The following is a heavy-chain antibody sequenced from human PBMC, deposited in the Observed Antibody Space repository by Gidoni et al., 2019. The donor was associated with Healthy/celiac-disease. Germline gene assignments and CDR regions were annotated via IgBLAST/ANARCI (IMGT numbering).Heavy chain of an antibody. CDR1: GFTFSSYG. CDR2: ISYYGSNK. J-gene: IGHJ3*02. D-gene: IGHD2-21*02. CDR3: AKEATYCGGDCYSTNDAFDI. Sequence: QVQLVESGGGVVQPGRSLRLSCAASGFTFSSYGMHWVRQAPGKGLEWVAVISYYGSNKYYADSVKGRFTISRDNSKNTLYLQMNSLRAEDTAVYYCAKEATYCGGDCYSTNDAFDIWGQGTMVTVSS. V-gene: IGHV3-30*18.